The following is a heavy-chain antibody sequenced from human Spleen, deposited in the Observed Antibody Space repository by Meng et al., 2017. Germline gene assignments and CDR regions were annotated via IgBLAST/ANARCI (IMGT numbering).Heavy chain of an antibody. V-gene: IGHV3-74*03. D-gene: IGHD6-13*01. J-gene: IGHJ6*02. CDR3: ARGQQFYYYYGMDV. Sequence: GGSLRLSCAASGFTFSSYWIHWVRQGPGKGLVWVARISGDGSDTKYADSVKGRFSISRDDAKRTVHLQLDSLRGEDTAVYYCARGQQFYYYYGMDVWGQGTTVTVSS. CDR1: GFTFSSYW. CDR2: ISGDGSDT.